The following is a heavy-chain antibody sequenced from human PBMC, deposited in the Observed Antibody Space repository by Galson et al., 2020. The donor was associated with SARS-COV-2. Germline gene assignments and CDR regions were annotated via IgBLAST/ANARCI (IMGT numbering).Heavy chain of an antibody. CDR1: GGSISTTGYS. CDR2: IYYTGSS. V-gene: IGHV4-30-2*01. D-gene: IGHD3-9*01. Sequence: ETSETLSLTCAVSGGSISTTGYSWSWFRQPPGKGLEWIGYIYYTGSSYYNPSLKSRVTISVDRSKNQFSLKVNSMTAADTAVYFCARGLKNYDFLTGPRHDAFDIWGQGTMVTVSS. CDR3: ARGLKNYDFLTGPRHDAFDI. J-gene: IGHJ3*02.